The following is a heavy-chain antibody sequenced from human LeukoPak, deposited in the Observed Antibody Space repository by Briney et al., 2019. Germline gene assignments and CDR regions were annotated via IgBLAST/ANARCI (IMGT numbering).Heavy chain of an antibody. CDR2: INSDGSST. V-gene: IGHV3-74*01. J-gene: IGHJ4*02. CDR3: ARDFMYSISCTGC. CDR1: GFTFDDYG. Sequence: PGGSLRLSCAPSGFTFDDYGMSWVRQAPGKGLVWVSRINSDGSSTSYADSVKGGFIISRDNAKNTRYLQMNSLRVEDTAVYYCARDFMYSISCTGCWGQATLVTVSS. D-gene: IGHD6-13*01.